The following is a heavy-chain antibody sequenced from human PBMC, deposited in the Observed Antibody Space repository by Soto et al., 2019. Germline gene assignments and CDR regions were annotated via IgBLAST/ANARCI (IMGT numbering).Heavy chain of an antibody. V-gene: IGHV4-59*01. Sequence: SETLSLTCTVSGGSISSYYWSWIRQPPGKGLEWIGYIYYSGSTNYNPSLKSRVTISVDTSKNQFSLKLSSVTAADTAVYYCARVPAATGVWFDPWGQGTLVTVSS. D-gene: IGHD2-2*01. CDR1: GGSISSYY. J-gene: IGHJ5*02. CDR3: ARVPAATGVWFDP. CDR2: IYYSGST.